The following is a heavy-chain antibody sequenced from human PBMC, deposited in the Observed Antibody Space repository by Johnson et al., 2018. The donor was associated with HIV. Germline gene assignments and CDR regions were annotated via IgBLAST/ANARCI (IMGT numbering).Heavy chain of an antibody. Sequence: VQLVESGGDSVKPGGSLRLSCAASGFIFSNYWMHWVRQAPGKGLIWVACIKTDGSDTNYADSVKGRFTISRDNAKNTVYLQMDSLRDEDMAVYYCARGDLGSFDIWGQGTMVTVSA. CDR2: IKTDGSDT. J-gene: IGHJ3*02. CDR3: ARGDLGSFDI. V-gene: IGHV3-74*01. D-gene: IGHD3-10*01. CDR1: GFIFSNYW.